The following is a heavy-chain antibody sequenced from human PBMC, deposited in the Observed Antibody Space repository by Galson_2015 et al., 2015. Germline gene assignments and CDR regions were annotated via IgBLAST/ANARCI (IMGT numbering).Heavy chain of an antibody. J-gene: IGHJ4*02. D-gene: IGHD2-2*01. Sequence: SVKVSCKASGYTFTSYYMHWVRQAPGQGLEWMGIINPSGGSTSYAQKFQGRVTMTRDTSTSTVYMELSSLRSEDTAVYYCARDSGAYCSSTSCYYFDYWGQGTLVTVSS. CDR2: INPSGGST. CDR1: GYTFTSYY. CDR3: ARDSGAYCSSTSCYYFDY. V-gene: IGHV1-46*01.